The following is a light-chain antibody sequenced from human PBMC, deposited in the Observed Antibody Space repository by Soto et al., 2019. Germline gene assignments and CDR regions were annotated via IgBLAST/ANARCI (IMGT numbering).Light chain of an antibody. J-gene: IGKJ1*01. CDR2: GAS. Sequence: EIVLTQSPGTLSLSPGERATLSCRASQSVSSSYLAWYQQKPGQAPRPLIYGASNRAIGIPDRFSGSGSGIYFTLTISRLEPEDFAVYYCQQYGSSPWTFGQGTKVEIK. V-gene: IGKV3-20*01. CDR3: QQYGSSPWT. CDR1: QSVSSSY.